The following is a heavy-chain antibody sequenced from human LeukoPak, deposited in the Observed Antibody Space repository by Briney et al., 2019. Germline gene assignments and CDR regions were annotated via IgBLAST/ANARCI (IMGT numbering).Heavy chain of an antibody. CDR3: TSWGDTTAEYFQR. CDR1: GFTFNRCW. J-gene: IGHJ1*01. D-gene: IGHD2-21*02. V-gene: IGHV3-7*01. CDR2: INPDGRDT. Sequence: GGSLRLSCVVSGFTFNRCWMNWVRQAPGKGLEWVAHINPDGRDTYYVDSVKGRFTISRDNAENSMYLQMDSLRAEDTAVYYCTSWGDTTAEYFQRWGQGTLVTVSS.